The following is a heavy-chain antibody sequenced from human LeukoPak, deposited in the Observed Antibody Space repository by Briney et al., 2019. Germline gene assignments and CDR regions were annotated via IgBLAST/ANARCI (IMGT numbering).Heavy chain of an antibody. CDR1: GGSISSSSYY. J-gene: IGHJ5*02. CDR3: ASIRRQEVSGATTERFDP. V-gene: IGHV4-39*07. CDR2: IYYSGST. D-gene: IGHD1-26*01. Sequence: SETLSLTCTVSGGSISSSSYYWGWIRQPPGKGLEWIGSIYYSGSTYYNPSLKSRVTISVDTSKNQFSLKLSSVTAADTAVYYCASIRRQEVSGATTERFDPWGQGTLVTVSS.